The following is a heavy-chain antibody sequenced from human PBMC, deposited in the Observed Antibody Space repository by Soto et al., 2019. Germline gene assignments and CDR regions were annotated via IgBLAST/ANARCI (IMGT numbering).Heavy chain of an antibody. CDR1: GGSFSGYY. Sequence: QVQLQQWGAGLLKPSETLSLTCAVYGGSFSGYYWSWIRQPPGKGLEWIGEINHSGSTNYNPSLKSRVTISVDTSKYPFSLKLSSVTAADTAVYYCARSDYGDYDDYWGQGTLVTVSS. CDR3: ARSDYGDYDDY. J-gene: IGHJ4*02. V-gene: IGHV4-34*01. CDR2: INHSGST. D-gene: IGHD4-17*01.